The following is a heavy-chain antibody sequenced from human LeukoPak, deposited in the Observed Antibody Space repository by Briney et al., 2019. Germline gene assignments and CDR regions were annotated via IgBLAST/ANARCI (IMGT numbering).Heavy chain of an antibody. CDR3: ARTSGIGAAGTLS. Sequence: PSETLSLTCTVSGGSISSSSYYWAWIRQSPGKGLEWIGSIYYSGSTYYNPSLKSRVTVSVDTSKNQFSLRLSSVTAADTAVYYCARTSGIGAAGTLSWGQGTLVTVSS. J-gene: IGHJ5*02. CDR2: IYYSGST. D-gene: IGHD6-13*01. CDR1: GGSISSSSYY. V-gene: IGHV4-39*01.